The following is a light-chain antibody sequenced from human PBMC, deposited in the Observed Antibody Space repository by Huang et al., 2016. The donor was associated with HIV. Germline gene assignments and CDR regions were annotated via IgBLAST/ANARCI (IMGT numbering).Light chain of an antibody. Sequence: DVVLTQSPLSLPITLGQPASISCWSSQSLIYSDGNTYLSWFQQRPGQSPRRLIYKISNRDSGVPDRCSGSGSGSDFTLKISKVEAEDVAVYYCMQGKHWPPITFGQGTRLEI. CDR2: KIS. J-gene: IGKJ5*01. CDR3: MQGKHWPPIT. CDR1: QSLIYSDGNTY. V-gene: IGKV2-30*01.